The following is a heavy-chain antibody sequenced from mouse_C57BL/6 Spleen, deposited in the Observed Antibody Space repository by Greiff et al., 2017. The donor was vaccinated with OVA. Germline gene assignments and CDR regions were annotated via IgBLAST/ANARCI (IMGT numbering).Heavy chain of an antibody. CDR1: GYTFTSYW. D-gene: IGHD1-1*01. Sequence: QVQLQQPGAELVKPGASVKLSCKASGYTFTSYWMHWVKQRPGQGLEWIGRIDPNSGGTKYNEKFKSKATLTVDKPSSTAYMQLSSLTSEDSAVYYCARSDYYGSRDYFDYWGQGTTLTVSS. CDR3: ARSDYYGSRDYFDY. J-gene: IGHJ2*01. CDR2: IDPNSGGT. V-gene: IGHV1-72*01.